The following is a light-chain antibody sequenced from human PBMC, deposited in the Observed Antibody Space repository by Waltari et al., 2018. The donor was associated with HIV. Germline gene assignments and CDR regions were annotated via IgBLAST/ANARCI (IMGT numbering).Light chain of an antibody. V-gene: IGLV3-1*01. CDR2: QDS. J-gene: IGLJ2*01. CDR1: KFGDKH. Sequence: SYELTQPHSVSVSPGQTASITCSGDKFGDKHACWYPQKPGQSPVLFIDQDSKRPSETPERFSGSTSGNTATLTISGTQAMDEADYYCQAWDSRRVFGGGTKLTVL. CDR3: QAWDSRRV.